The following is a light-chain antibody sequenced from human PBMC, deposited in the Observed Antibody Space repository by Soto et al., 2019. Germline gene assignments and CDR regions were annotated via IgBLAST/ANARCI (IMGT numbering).Light chain of an antibody. CDR2: EVT. CDR3: SSHAGINNVV. Sequence: QSVLTQPPSASGSPGQSVAISCTGTSSDIGGYNYVSWCQQHPGKAPKLMIYEVTKRPSGVPDRFSGSKSGNTASLTVSGLQAEDEADYYCSSHAGINNVVFGGGTKLTVL. J-gene: IGLJ3*02. CDR1: SSDIGGYNY. V-gene: IGLV2-8*01.